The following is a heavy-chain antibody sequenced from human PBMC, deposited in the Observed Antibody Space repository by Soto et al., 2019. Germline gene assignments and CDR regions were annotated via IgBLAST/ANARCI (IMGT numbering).Heavy chain of an antibody. J-gene: IGHJ5*02. CDR2: TTHDGVT. CDR3: AKNGECTRTGCIVGWFAP. Sequence: QVQLQESGTRLVKPSGTLSLTCAVSSGSNDNVYWWSWDRQSPGRGLEWIRETTHDGVTNNKPSLEGPATISIDRSHNQSYLDLNSVTAPGTAMYYCAKNGECTRTGCIVGWFAPWGPGTLVTVYS. CDR1: SGSNDNVYW. V-gene: IGHV4-4*02. D-gene: IGHD3-10*01.